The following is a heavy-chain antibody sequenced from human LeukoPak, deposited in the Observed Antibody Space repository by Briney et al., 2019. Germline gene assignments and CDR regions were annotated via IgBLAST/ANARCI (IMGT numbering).Heavy chain of an antibody. J-gene: IGHJ4*02. D-gene: IGHD6-6*01. CDR3: ARATYTSTWSKIDS. CDR1: AGSISGYY. V-gene: IGHV4-59*01. CDR2: IYYSGST. Sequence: PSETLSLTCTVSAGSISGYYWRWLRHSPEKGLEWIGYIYYSGSTNYNPSLKSRVTISLDTSRSHFSLKLTSVTAADTAFYYCARATYTSTWSKIDSWGQETLVTVSS.